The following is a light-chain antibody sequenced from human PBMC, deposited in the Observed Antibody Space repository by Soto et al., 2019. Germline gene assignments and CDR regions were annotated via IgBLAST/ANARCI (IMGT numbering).Light chain of an antibody. CDR1: QTISSF. CDR3: QHSYSTSWT. V-gene: IGKV1-39*01. Sequence: DIQMTQSPSSLSASVGDRVTITCRASQTISSFLNWYQHKPGKAPKLLIYAASSLQSGVPSRFSGSGSGTDFTLTITSLQPEDFATYYCQHSYSTSWTFGQGTQVEIK. CDR2: AAS. J-gene: IGKJ1*01.